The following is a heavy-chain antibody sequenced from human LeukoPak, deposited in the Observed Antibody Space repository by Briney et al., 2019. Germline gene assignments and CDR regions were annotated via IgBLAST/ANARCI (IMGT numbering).Heavy chain of an antibody. J-gene: IGHJ4*02. CDR2: IGGSGGST. CDR1: GFTFSNSA. D-gene: IGHD4-11*01. CDR3: AKRNSNYYYFDY. V-gene: IGHV3-23*01. Sequence: PGGSLRLSCAASGFTFSNSAMNWVRQAPGGGLEWVSGIGGSGGSTYYADSVRGRFTISRDNSKNTLYLQMNSLRAEDTAVYCCAKRNSNYYYFDYWGQGTLVTVSP.